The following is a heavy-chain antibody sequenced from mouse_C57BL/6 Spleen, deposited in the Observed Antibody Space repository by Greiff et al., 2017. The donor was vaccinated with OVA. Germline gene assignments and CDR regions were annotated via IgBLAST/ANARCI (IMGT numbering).Heavy chain of an antibody. D-gene: IGHD1-1*01. CDR3: ARWLITTVVAHFDY. CDR2: ILPGSGST. CDR1: GYTFTGYW. Sequence: VKLVESGAELVKPGASVKLSCKATGYTFTGYWIEWVKQRPGHGLEWIGEILPGSGSTNYNEKFKGKATFTADTSSNTAYMQLSSLTTEDSAIYYCARWLITTVVAHFDYWGQGTTLTVSS. J-gene: IGHJ2*01. V-gene: IGHV1-9*01.